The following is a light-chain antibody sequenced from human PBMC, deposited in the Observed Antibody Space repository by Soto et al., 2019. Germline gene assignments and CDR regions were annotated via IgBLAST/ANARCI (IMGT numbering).Light chain of an antibody. V-gene: IGLV2-11*01. J-gene: IGLJ2*01. Sequence: QSVLTQASSVSGSPGQSVTISCTGTSSGVGGYNYVSWYQQHPGKAPKLMIYYVSKRPSGVPDRFSGSKSGNTASLTISGLQAEDEADYYCCSYAGSYTLVFGGGTKLTVL. CDR3: CSYAGSYTLV. CDR2: YVS. CDR1: SSGVGGYNY.